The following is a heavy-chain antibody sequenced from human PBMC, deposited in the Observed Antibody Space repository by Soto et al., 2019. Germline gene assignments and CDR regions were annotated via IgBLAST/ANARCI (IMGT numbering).Heavy chain of an antibody. CDR1: GIAFSDYA. V-gene: IGHV3-23*01. CDR2: ISASSITT. Sequence: EVPLLESGGGVVQPGGSLRLSCATSGIAFSDYAMSWVRQAPGKGLEWVSSISASSITTYYADSVKGRFTISRDNSKNTLYLQMNSLRAEDTAIYYCAKGVGPNLSLTVFPTFDYWGQGTLITVSS. J-gene: IGHJ4*02. CDR3: AKGVGPNLSLTVFPTFDY. D-gene: IGHD7-27*01.